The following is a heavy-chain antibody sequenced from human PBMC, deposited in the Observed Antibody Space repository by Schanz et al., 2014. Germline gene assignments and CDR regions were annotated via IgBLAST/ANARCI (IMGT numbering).Heavy chain of an antibody. V-gene: IGHV3-11*06. Sequence: VQLVESGGGLIQPGGSLRLSCAASGFVFGDYYMTWIRQAPGKGLEWLSYISDSGTYTNYADSVKGRFTMSRDNAKNSVFLQMNGLRGEDTAVYYCAKDLDANYFDYWGHGILVAVSS. CDR2: ISDSGTYT. CDR1: GFVFGDYY. CDR3: AKDLDANYFDY. D-gene: IGHD1-1*01. J-gene: IGHJ4*01.